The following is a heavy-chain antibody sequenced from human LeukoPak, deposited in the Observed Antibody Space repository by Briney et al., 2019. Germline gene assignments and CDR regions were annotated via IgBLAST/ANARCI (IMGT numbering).Heavy chain of an antibody. CDR1: GFPFSNFA. D-gene: IGHD6-13*01. CDR2: VSYDESK. CDR3: ARDPRIAAAWDY. V-gene: IGHV3-30-3*01. J-gene: IGHJ4*02. Sequence: GGSLRLSCATSGFPFSNFALHWVRQAPGKGLEWVAPVSYDESKYYADSVKGRFTISRDDSNNTLNLQMDSLRPEDTAVYYCARDPRIAAAWDYWGQGTLVTVSS.